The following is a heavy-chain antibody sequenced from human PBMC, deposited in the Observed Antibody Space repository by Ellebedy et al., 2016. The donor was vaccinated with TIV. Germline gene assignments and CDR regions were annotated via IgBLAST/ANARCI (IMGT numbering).Heavy chain of an antibody. Sequence: AASVKVSCKASGYTFTSYAMHWVRQAPGQRLEWMGWINADSGNTEYSQKFQGRVTIIRDTSASTVYMELSSLRSEDTAVYYCALGGVVAATRFWFDPWGQGTLVTVSS. CDR1: GYTFTSYA. J-gene: IGHJ5*02. CDR3: ALGGVVAATRFWFDP. D-gene: IGHD2-15*01. V-gene: IGHV1-3*01. CDR2: INADSGNT.